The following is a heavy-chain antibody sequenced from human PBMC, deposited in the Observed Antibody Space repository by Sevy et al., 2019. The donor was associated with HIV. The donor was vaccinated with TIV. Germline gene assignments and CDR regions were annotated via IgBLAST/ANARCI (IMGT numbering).Heavy chain of an antibody. CDR3: AKDFSDVYYYDSSATVDY. D-gene: IGHD3-22*01. Sequence: QLGGSLRLSCAASGIAFSTYAMFWVRQAPGKGLEWVSSISASGYSTYYADSVKGRFTLSRDNSRNTLDLQMNSLRADDTAVYYCAKDFSDVYYYDSSATVDYWGQGTLVTVSS. CDR1: GIAFSTYA. CDR2: ISASGYST. V-gene: IGHV3-23*01. J-gene: IGHJ4*02.